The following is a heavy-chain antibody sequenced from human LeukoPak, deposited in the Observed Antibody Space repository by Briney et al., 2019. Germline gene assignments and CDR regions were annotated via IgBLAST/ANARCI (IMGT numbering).Heavy chain of an antibody. V-gene: IGHV4-39*01. CDR3: ARHLRITMVRGVLNWFDP. CDR2: IYYSGST. Sequence: PSETLSLTCTVSGGSISSGSYYWGWIRQPPGKGLEWIGSIYYSGSTYYNPSLKSRVTISVDTSKNQFSLKLSSVTAADTAVYYCARHLRITMVRGVLNWFDPWGQGTLVTVSS. D-gene: IGHD3-10*01. J-gene: IGHJ5*02. CDR1: GGSISSGSYY.